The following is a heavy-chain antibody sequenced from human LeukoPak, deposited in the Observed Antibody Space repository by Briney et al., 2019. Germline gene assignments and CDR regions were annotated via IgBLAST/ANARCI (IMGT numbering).Heavy chain of an antibody. Sequence: SVKVSCKASGGTFSSYAISWVRQDPGQGLEWMGGIIPIFGTANYAQKFQGRVTITADESTSTAYMELSSLRSEDTAVYYCARSFYYDSSGYIYYYYYYYMDVWGKGTTVTVSS. D-gene: IGHD3-22*01. CDR2: IIPIFGTA. CDR3: ARSFYYDSSGYIYYYYYYYMDV. V-gene: IGHV1-69*13. J-gene: IGHJ6*03. CDR1: GGTFSSYA.